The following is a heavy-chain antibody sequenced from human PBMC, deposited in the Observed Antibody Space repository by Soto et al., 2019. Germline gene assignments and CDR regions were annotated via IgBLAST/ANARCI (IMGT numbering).Heavy chain of an antibody. CDR3: ARTDYYDSSGPFDY. J-gene: IGHJ4*02. CDR2: IFSNDEK. V-gene: IGHV2-26*01. D-gene: IGHD3-22*01. Sequence: QVTLKESGPVLVKPTETLTLTCTVSGFSLSNARMGVSWIRQPPGKALEWLAHIFSNDEKSYSTSLKSRLTISKDNSKSKVVLTMTNMDPVDTATYYCARTDYYDSSGPFDYWGQGTLVTVSS. CDR1: GFSLSNARMG.